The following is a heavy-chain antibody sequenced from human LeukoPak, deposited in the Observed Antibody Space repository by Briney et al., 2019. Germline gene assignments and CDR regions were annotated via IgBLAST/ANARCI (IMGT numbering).Heavy chain of an antibody. CDR3: ATAAQYYDSSGYYYFDY. Sequence: ASVKVSCKVSGYTLTELSIHWVRQAPGKGLEWMGGFDPEDGETIYAQKFQGRVTTTEDTSTDTAYMELSSLRSEDTAVYYCATAAQYYDSSGYYYFDYWGQGTLVTVSS. J-gene: IGHJ4*02. D-gene: IGHD3-22*01. CDR2: FDPEDGET. CDR1: GYTLTELS. V-gene: IGHV1-24*01.